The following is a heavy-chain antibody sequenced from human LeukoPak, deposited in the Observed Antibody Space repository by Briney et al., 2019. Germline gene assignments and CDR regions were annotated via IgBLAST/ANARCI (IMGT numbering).Heavy chain of an antibody. CDR1: GYTFIDYY. CDR3: ARGRVYGGFDI. J-gene: IGHJ3*02. D-gene: IGHD6-13*01. Sequence: ASVKVSCKASGYTFIDYYMHWVRQAPGQGLEWMGWINPNSGNTGYAQKFQGRVTITRNTSISTAYMELSSLRSEDTAVYYCARGRVYGGFDIWGQGTMVTVSS. V-gene: IGHV1-8*03. CDR2: INPNSGNT.